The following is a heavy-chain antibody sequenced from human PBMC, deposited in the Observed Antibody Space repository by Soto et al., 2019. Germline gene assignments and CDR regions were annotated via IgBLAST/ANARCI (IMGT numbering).Heavy chain of an antibody. D-gene: IGHD6-13*01. J-gene: IGHJ4*02. Sequence: QVQLVQSGAELKKPGASVKVSCKASGYTFSSYGISWVRQAPGQGLEWMGWISAYNGDTNYAQKFQGRVTMTTDTPTTTAHLEPRSLRSDDTAVSCCASDWAAAGQCDYWGQGTLVTIAS. CDR1: GYTFSSYG. CDR2: ISAYNGDT. CDR3: ASDWAAAGQCDY. V-gene: IGHV1-18*01.